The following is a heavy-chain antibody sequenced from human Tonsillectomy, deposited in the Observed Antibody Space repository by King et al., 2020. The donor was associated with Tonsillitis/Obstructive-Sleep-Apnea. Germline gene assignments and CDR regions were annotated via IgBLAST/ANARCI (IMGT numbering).Heavy chain of an antibody. D-gene: IGHD6-6*01. CDR3: AKEVGPYSTSFY. Sequence: VQLVESGGGVVQPGRSLRLSCAASDFTFSDFVMHWVRQAPGKGLEWVAVISYDGTNKYYSESVMGRFTISRDNPKSTRYLQMNSLRAEDTAIYYCAKEVGPYSTSFYWGQGTLVTVAS. CDR2: ISYDGTNK. J-gene: IGHJ4*02. CDR1: DFTFSDFV. V-gene: IGHV3-30*18.